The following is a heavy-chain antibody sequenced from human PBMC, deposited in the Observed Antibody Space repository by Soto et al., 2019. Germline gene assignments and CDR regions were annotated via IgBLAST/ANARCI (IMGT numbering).Heavy chain of an antibody. V-gene: IGHV3-30*18. CDR2: ISYDGSNK. J-gene: IGHJ6*02. Sequence: AGWSLRLSCASSVFTFISYGMQWVRQAPGKGLEWVAVISYDGSNKYYADSVKGRFTISRDNSKNTLYLQMDSLRAEDTAVYYCAKGETYYDILTGYYRPHGMDVWGQGTTVTVS. CDR3: AKGETYYDILTGYYRPHGMDV. D-gene: IGHD3-9*01. CDR1: VFTFISYG.